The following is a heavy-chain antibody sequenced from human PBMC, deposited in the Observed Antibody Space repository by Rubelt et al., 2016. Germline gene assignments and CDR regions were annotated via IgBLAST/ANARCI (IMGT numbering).Heavy chain of an antibody. J-gene: IGHJ1*01. D-gene: IGHD3-22*01. CDR3: ARDDVLGYYDSSGYLPGDPFQH. V-gene: IGHV3-33*08. CDR1: GFTFSSYG. Sequence: QQVVPGGGVVQPGRSLRLSCAASGFTFSSYGMHWVRQAPGKGLEWVAVIWYDGSNKYYADSVKGRFTISRDNSKNTLYLQMNSLRAEDTAVYYCARDDVLGYYDSSGYLPGDPFQHWGQGTLVTVSS. CDR2: IWYDGSNK.